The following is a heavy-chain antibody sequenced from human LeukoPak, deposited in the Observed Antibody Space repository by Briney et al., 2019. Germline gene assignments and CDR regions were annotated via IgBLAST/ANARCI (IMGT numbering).Heavy chain of an antibody. V-gene: IGHV3-23*01. CDR1: GFTFSSYA. J-gene: IGHJ4*02. D-gene: IGHD1-26*01. Sequence: SGGSLRLSCAASGFTFSSYAMSWVRQAPGKGLEWVSGIDSSDGSAYYADSVKGRFTISRDKSKNTLYVQMNSLRAEDTAVYYCGKAVGGSYMRFDYWGQGTLVTVSS. CDR2: IDSSDGSA. CDR3: GKAVGGSYMRFDY.